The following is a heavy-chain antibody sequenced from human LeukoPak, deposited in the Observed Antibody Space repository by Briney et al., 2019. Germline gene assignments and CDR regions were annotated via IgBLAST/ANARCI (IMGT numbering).Heavy chain of an antibody. V-gene: IGHV1-2*02. J-gene: IGHJ4*02. CDR3: ARDAIVRDYSNSDY. D-gene: IGHD4-11*01. CDR1: GYTFTGYY. CDR2: INPNSGGT. Sequence: ASVKVSCKASGYTFTGYYIHWVRQAPGQGLEWMGWINPNSGGTNYAQKFQGRVTMTRDTSISSAYMELSRLTSDDTAVYYCARDAIVRDYSNSDYWGQGTLVTVSS.